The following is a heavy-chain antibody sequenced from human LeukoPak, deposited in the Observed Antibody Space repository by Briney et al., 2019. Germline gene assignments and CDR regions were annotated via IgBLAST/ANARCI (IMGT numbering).Heavy chain of an antibody. D-gene: IGHD6-13*01. CDR2: INPNSGGT. V-gene: IGHV1-2*04. CDR3: ARDRNPISSSSRMDV. J-gene: IGHJ6*02. Sequence: ASVKVSCKASGYTFTGYYMHWVRQAPGQGLEWMGWINPNSGGTNYAQKFQGWVTMTRDTSISTAYMELSRLRSDDTAVYYCARDRNPISSSSRMDVWGQGTTVTVSS. CDR1: GYTFTGYY.